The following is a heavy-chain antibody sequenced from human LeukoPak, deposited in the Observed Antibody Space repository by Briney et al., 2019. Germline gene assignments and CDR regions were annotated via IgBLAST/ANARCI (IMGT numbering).Heavy chain of an antibody. CDR2: IYYSGST. J-gene: IGHJ6*02. V-gene: IGHV4-59*01. Sequence: PSETLSLTCTVSAGSISSYYWSWIRQPPGKGLEWIGYIYYSGSTNYNPSLKSRVTISVDTSKNQFSLKLSSVTAADTAVYYCARSLGTYSSSSSYYYGMDVWGQGTTVTVSS. CDR1: AGSISSYY. D-gene: IGHD6-6*01. CDR3: ARSLGTYSSSSSYYYGMDV.